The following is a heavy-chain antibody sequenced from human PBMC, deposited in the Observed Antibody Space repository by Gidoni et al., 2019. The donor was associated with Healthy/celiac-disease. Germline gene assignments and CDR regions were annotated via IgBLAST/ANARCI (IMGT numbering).Heavy chain of an antibody. CDR2: IKQDGSEK. V-gene: IGHV3-7*03. CDR3: ARAGRAKITIFGVVNWFDP. J-gene: IGHJ5*02. D-gene: IGHD3-3*01. Sequence: EVQLVESGGGLVQPGGSLRLSCAASGFTFSSYWMSWVRQAPGKGLEWVANIKQDGSEKYYVDSVKGRFTISRDNAKNSLYLQMNSLRAEDTAVYYCARAGRAKITIFGVVNWFDPWGQGTLVTVSS. CDR1: GFTFSSYW.